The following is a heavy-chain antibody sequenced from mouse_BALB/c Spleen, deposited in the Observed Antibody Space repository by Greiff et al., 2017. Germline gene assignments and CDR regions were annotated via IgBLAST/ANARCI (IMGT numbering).Heavy chain of an antibody. J-gene: IGHJ4*01. CDR1: GYTFTSYT. Sequence: VQLQQSAAELARPGASVKMSCKASGYTFTSYTMHWVKQRPGQGLEWIGYINPSSGYTEYNQKFKDKTTLTADKSSSTAYMQLSSLTSEDSAVYYCARPNPYYAMDYWGQGTSVTVSS. V-gene: IGHV1-4*02. CDR2: INPSSGYT. CDR3: ARPNPYYAMDY.